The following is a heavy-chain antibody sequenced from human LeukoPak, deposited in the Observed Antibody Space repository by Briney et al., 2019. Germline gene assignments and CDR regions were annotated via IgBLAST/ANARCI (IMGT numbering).Heavy chain of an antibody. CDR1: GYTFTTYY. J-gene: IGHJ5*02. D-gene: IGHD4/OR15-4a*01. CDR2: TNPSGGST. CDR3: ARDRAPLTTTAVGFDP. V-gene: IGHV1-46*01. Sequence: VASVKVSCKASGYTFTTYYMRWVRQAPGQGLEWMGITNPSGGSTTYAQKFQGRVTMTRDTSTSTVYMELNNLRSEDTAVYYCARDRAPLTTTAVGFDPWGQGSPVTVSS.